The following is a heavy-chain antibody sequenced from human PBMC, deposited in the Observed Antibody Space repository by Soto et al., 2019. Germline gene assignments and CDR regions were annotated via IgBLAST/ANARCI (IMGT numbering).Heavy chain of an antibody. J-gene: IGHJ5*01. CDR1: GFTFSNYA. D-gene: IGHD6-19*01. CDR2: ISGTGAGT. Sequence: EVQLLESGGGLVQPGGSLRLSCAASGFTFSNYAMSWVRQAPGKGLEWVSAISGTGAGTYYADSVKGRLTISRDNSKNTVYLQMDSLRADDTAVYYCAKDLIAVAGRGWFDSWGQGTLVTVSS. CDR3: AKDLIAVAGRGWFDS. V-gene: IGHV3-23*01.